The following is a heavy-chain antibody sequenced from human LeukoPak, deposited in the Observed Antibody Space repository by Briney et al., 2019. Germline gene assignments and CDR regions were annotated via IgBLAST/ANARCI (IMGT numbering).Heavy chain of an antibody. CDR2: ISYDGSNK. V-gene: IGHV3-30*03. J-gene: IGHJ4*02. CDR1: GFTFSSYG. Sequence: PGRSLRLSCAASGFTFSSYGMHWVRQAPGKGLEWVALISYDGSNKDYADSVKGRFTISRDNSKNTLYLHMNSLRPEDTAVYYCARWRTGTIFDYWGQGTLVIVSS. D-gene: IGHD1-7*01. CDR3: ARWRTGTIFDY.